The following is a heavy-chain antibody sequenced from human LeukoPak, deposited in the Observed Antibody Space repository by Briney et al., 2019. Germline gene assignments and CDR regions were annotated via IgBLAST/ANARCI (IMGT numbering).Heavy chain of an antibody. V-gene: IGHV4-39*01. CDR3: ARNVVVTATYFDY. CDR1: VGSISSSSYY. CDR2: IYYSGST. Sequence: SETLSLTCTVSVGSISSSSYYWGWIRQPPGKGLEWIGSIYYSGSTYYNPSLKSRVTISVDTSKNQFSLKLSSVTAADTAVYYCARNVVVTATYFDYWGQGTLVTVSS. J-gene: IGHJ4*02. D-gene: IGHD2-21*02.